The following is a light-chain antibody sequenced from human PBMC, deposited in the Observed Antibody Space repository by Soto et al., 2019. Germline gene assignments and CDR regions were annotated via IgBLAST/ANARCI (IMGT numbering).Light chain of an antibody. CDR3: QQLNSYPGT. J-gene: IGKJ4*01. CDR1: QGISSY. Sequence: DIQLTQSPSFLSASVGDRVTITCRASQGISSYLAWYQQKPGKAPKLLIFGASTLKSGVPSRFSGSGSGTEFTLTISSLQPEDFATYYCQQLNSYPGTFGGGTKVEI. CDR2: GAS. V-gene: IGKV1-9*01.